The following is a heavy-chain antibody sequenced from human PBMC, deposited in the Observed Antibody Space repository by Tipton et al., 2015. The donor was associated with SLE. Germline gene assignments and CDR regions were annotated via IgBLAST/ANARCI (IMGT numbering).Heavy chain of an antibody. J-gene: IGHJ4*02. D-gene: IGHD5-24*01. CDR3: ARGGEMSTVPFDY. CDR2: ISYSGST. V-gene: IGHV4-59*01. Sequence: TLSLTCAVYDGSFSAYYWSWIRQSPGKGLEWIGYISYSGSTNYNPSLKGRVTISADLSKNHFSLKLSSVTAADTAVYYCARGGEMSTVPFDYWGQGTLVTVSS. CDR1: DGSFSAYY.